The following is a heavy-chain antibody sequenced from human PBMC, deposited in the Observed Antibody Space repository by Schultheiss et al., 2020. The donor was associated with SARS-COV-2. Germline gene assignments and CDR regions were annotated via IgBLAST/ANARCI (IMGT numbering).Heavy chain of an antibody. J-gene: IGHJ4*02. CDR2: INPKSGGT. CDR3: ARSPDYWNFDS. D-gene: IGHD4-11*01. CDR1: GYTFTSYD. V-gene: IGHV1-2*04. Sequence: ASVKVSCKASGYTFTSYDINWVRQATGQGLEWMGWINPKSGGTKYAQKLQGWVTMTRDTSIRTAYMELSRLRSDDTAVYYCARSPDYWNFDSWGQGTLVTVSS.